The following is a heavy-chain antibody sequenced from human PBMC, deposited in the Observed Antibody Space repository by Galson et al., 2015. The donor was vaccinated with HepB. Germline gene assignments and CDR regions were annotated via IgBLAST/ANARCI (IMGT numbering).Heavy chain of an antibody. CDR2: IGSNGGNT. D-gene: IGHD6-19*01. Sequence: SLRLSCAASGFTFNNYAMSWVRQAPGRGLEWVSSIGSNGGNTYYTESVRGRFTVSRDNSKKTVSLQMNSLRAEDTAVYYCARESYGIGWNYFDYWGQGTLVTVSS. CDR1: GFTFNNYA. J-gene: IGHJ4*02. V-gene: IGHV3-23*01. CDR3: ARESYGIGWNYFDY.